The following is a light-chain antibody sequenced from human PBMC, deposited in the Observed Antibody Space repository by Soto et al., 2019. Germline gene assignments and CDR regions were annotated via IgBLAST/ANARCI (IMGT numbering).Light chain of an antibody. CDR3: QQYSLPPWT. Sequence: DIVMTQSPDSLAVSLGERATINCRSSQSVLYSLNNKNYLAWYQQKPGQPPKLLFYWASTREPGVPDRFSGSGSGADFSLSISSLQAEDVAVYFCQQYSLPPWTFGQGTKVDIK. CDR2: WAS. CDR1: QSVLYSLNNKNY. J-gene: IGKJ1*01. V-gene: IGKV4-1*01.